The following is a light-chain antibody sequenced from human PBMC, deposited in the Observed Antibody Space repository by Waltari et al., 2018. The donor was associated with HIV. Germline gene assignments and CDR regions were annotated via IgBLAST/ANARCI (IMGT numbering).Light chain of an antibody. CDR1: STNIQAVYD. Sequence: QSVLTRQPSMSGAPGHRVNIYCKGTSTNIQAVYDENWYQQLHGPAPKLLIYANINRPSGVPDRFSGSKSGSSASLAITGLQAEDEAHYYCQSFDSSLTTSGVIFGGGTKLTVL. V-gene: IGLV1-40*01. CDR3: QSFDSSLTTSGVI. CDR2: ANI. J-gene: IGLJ2*01.